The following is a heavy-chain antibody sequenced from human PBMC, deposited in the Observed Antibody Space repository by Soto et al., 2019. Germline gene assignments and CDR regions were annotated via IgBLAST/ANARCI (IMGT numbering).Heavy chain of an antibody. CDR2: IYHSGST. Sequence: SETLSLTCAVSGGSISSSNWWSWVRQPPGKGLEWIGEIYHSGSTNYNPSLKSRVTISVDKSKNQFSLKLSSVTAADTAVYYCARDPHYSDSSGLGVDPWGQGTLVTVSS. CDR3: ARDPHYSDSSGLGVDP. J-gene: IGHJ5*02. V-gene: IGHV4-4*02. CDR1: GGSISSSNW. D-gene: IGHD3-22*01.